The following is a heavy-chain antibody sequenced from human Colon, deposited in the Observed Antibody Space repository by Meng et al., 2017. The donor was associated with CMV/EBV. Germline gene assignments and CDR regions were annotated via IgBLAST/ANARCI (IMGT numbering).Heavy chain of an antibody. CDR2: INHSGST. Sequence: VQLQHWGAGLLKPSETLSLPGAFYGGSVSCYYWSWNRQPPGKGREWIGEINHSGSTNYNPSLKSRVTISVDTSKNQFSLKLSSVTAADTAVYYCASILFAAAAGGWGGYWGQGTLVTVSS. D-gene: IGHD6-13*01. CDR3: ASILFAAAAGGWGGY. V-gene: IGHV4-34*01. CDR1: GGSVSCYY. J-gene: IGHJ4*02.